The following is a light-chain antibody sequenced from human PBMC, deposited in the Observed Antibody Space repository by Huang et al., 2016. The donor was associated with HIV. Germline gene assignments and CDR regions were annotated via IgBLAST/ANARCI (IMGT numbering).Light chain of an antibody. J-gene: IGKJ1*01. CDR3: QQYTNPPPWT. Sequence: VVLTQSPAALSVSPGERVTLSCRASQSVTGNLAWYLQKPCQAPRVLIYDASARGDGTPARFSGSGSGTEFTLTISSLQSDDFGVYYCQQYTNPPPWTFGQGTRVEI. CDR1: QSVTGN. V-gene: IGKV3-15*01. CDR2: DAS.